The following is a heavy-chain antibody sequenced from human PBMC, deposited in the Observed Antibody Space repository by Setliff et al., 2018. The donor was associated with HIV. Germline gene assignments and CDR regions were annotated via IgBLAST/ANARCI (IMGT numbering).Heavy chain of an antibody. Sequence: GGSLRLSCAASGFTFSSYAMSWVRQTPGKGLEWVSFISSSAGSTYYSDSVKGRFTISRDSSKNTLSLQMSSLRAEDTALYYCATGGMAAAGPGGGHGLDVWGQGTTVTVSS. CDR2: ISSSAGST. CDR3: ATGGMAAAGPGGGHGLDV. D-gene: IGHD6-13*01. CDR1: GFTFSSYA. V-gene: IGHV3-23*01. J-gene: IGHJ6*02.